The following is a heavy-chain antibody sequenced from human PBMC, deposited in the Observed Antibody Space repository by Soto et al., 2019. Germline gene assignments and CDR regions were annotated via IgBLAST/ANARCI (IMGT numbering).Heavy chain of an antibody. CDR2: INAGNGNT. D-gene: IGHD2-2*01. J-gene: IGHJ4*02. CDR1: GYTFTSYA. V-gene: IGHV1-3*01. Sequence: ASVKVSCKASGYTFTSYAMHWVRQAPGQRLEWMGWINAGNGNTKYSQKFQGRVTITRDTSASTAYMELSSLRSEDTAVYYCARDLGYCSSTSCYRYYFDYWGQGTLVTVSS. CDR3: ARDLGYCSSTSCYRYYFDY.